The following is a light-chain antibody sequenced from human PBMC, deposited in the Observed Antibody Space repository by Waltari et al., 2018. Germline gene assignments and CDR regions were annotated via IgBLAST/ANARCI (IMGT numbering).Light chain of an antibody. Sequence: EIVMTQSPVTLSVSPGERATLSCRASQSVRSKVVWYQQKPGQAPRLLIYAASSRDTGIPARFSGSGSGTEFTLTISSLQSEDSAVYYCHQYNDWPWTVGQGTRVEIK. CDR1: QSVRSK. J-gene: IGKJ1*01. CDR3: HQYNDWPWT. V-gene: IGKV3-15*01. CDR2: AAS.